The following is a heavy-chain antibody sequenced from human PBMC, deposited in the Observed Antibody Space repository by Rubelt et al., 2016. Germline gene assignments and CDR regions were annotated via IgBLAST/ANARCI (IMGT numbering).Heavy chain of an antibody. Sequence: GQPGRSLRLSCAASGFTFSNYAMHWVRQVPGKGLEWVTVISYDGSNKYYADSVKGRFTISRDNSKNTLYLQMNSLRDEDTAVYYCARDFNSAEGATNFNYWGQGTLVTVSS. D-gene: IGHD1-26*01. CDR2: ISYDGSNK. CDR1: GFTFSNYA. J-gene: IGHJ4*02. V-gene: IGHV3-30*04. CDR3: ARDFNSAEGATNFNY.